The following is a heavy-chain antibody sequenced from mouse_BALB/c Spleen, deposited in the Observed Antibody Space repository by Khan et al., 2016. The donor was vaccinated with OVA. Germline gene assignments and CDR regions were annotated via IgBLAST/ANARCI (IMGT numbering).Heavy chain of an antibody. CDR2: IDPSDSHT. CDR3: ARSYYYGSSTWFAY. V-gene: IGHV1-69*02. CDR1: GYTFSSYW. J-gene: IGHJ3*01. Sequence: QVQLKQSGAELVKPGASVKLSCKASGYTFSSYWMHWVKQRPGQGLEWIGEIDPSDSHTNYNQKFKGKATLHVDKSSSTAYMHLSSLTSEDSAVYYCARSYYYGSSTWFAYWGQGTLVTVSA. D-gene: IGHD1-1*01.